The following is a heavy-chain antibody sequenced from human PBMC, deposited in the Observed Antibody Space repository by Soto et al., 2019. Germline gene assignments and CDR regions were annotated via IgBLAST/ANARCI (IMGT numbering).Heavy chain of an antibody. D-gene: IGHD3-22*01. J-gene: IGHJ3*02. Sequence: QVQLVESGGGVVQPGRSLRLSCVASGFTFRNYGMHWVRQAPDKGLVWVAVIWFDGSNADYADSVKGRFTTSRDNSKSTLYLQMNSLRSEDTAVYSCARPPVVEGTYVCFDIWGPGTRVSVSS. CDR3: ARPPVVEGTYVCFDI. V-gene: IGHV3-33*01. CDR1: GFTFRNYG. CDR2: IWFDGSNA.